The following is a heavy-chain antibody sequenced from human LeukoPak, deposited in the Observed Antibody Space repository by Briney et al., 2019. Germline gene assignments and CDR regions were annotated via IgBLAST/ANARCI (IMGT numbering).Heavy chain of an antibody. CDR1: GFTFSSCG. D-gene: IGHD3-10*01. V-gene: IGHV3-30*18. CDR3: AKDQHYYGSGSYYNPPDY. J-gene: IGHJ4*02. CDR2: ISYDGSNK. Sequence: GGSLRLSCAASGFTFSSCGMHWVRQAPGKGLDWVAVISYDGSNKYYTDSVKGRFTISRDNSKNTLYLQMNSLRPEDTAVYYCAKDQHYYGSGSYYNPPDYWGQGTLVTVSS.